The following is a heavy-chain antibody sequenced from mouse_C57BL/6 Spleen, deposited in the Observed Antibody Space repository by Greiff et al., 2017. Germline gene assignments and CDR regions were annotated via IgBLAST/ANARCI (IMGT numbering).Heavy chain of an antibody. CDR2: ISYSGST. CDR3: ARYKTTVGADDWYVDV. V-gene: IGHV3-8*01. CDR1: GYSITSDY. Sequence: EVQLQQSGPGLAKPSQTLSLTCSVTGYSITSDYWNWIRKFPGNKLEYMGYISYSGSTYYNPSLKSRISITRDTSKNQYYLQWNSVTTEDTATEYCARYKTTVGADDWYVDVWGTGTTVTVSS. D-gene: IGHD1-1*01. J-gene: IGHJ1*03.